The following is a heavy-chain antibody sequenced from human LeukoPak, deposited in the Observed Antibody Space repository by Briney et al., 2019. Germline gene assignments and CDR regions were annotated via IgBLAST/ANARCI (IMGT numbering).Heavy chain of an antibody. Sequence: PGGSLRLSCAASGFTVSSNYMSWVRQAPGKGLEWVSVIYSGGSTYYADSVKGRFTISRDNSKNTLYLQMNSLRAGDTAVYYCARASSGWSEYYFDYWGQGTLVTVSS. CDR2: IYSGGST. CDR3: ARASSGWSEYYFDY. V-gene: IGHV3-53*01. D-gene: IGHD6-19*01. CDR1: GFTVSSNY. J-gene: IGHJ4*02.